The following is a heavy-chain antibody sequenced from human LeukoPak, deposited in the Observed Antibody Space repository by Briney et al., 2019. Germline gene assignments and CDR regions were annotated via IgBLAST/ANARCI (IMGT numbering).Heavy chain of an antibody. CDR3: ARVLSGGSRTGRPQPAKY. Sequence: GGSLRLSCAVSGFTFDDYTMHWVRQAPGKGLEWVSLISWDGGSTYYADSVKGRFTISRDNSKNSLYLQMNSLRAEDTAVYYCARVLSGGSRTGRPQPAKYWGQGTLVTVSS. V-gene: IGHV3-43*01. J-gene: IGHJ4*02. D-gene: IGHD2-15*01. CDR1: GFTFDDYT. CDR2: ISWDGGST.